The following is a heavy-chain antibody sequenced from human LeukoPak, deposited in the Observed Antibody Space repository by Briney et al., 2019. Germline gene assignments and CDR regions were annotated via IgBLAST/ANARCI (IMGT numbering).Heavy chain of an antibody. V-gene: IGHV4-34*01. CDR3: ARGWEWELHAFDI. J-gene: IGHJ3*02. Sequence: SETLSLTCAVYGRSFSGYYWNWIRQPPGKGLEWIGEINHSGSTNYNPSLKSRVTISVDTSKNQFSLKLSSVTAADTAFYYCARGWEWELHAFDIWGQGTMVTVSS. CDR1: GRSFSGYY. D-gene: IGHD1-26*01. CDR2: INHSGST.